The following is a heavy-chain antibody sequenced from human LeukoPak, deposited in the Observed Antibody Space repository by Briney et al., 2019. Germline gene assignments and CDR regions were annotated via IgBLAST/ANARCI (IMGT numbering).Heavy chain of an antibody. D-gene: IGHD5-18*01. CDR2: IYPGDSDT. J-gene: IGHJ2*01. CDR1: GYSFTSYW. CDR3: ARRDTAMATRDWYFDL. V-gene: IGHV5-51*01. Sequence: GESVKISCKGSGYSFTSYWIGWVRQMPGKGLEWMGIIYPGDSDTRYSPSFQGQVTISADKSISTAYLQWSSLKASDTAMYYCARRDTAMATRDWYFDLWGRGTLVTVSS.